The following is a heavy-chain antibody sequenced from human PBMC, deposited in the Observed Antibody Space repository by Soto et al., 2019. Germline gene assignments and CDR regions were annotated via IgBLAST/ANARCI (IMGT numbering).Heavy chain of an antibody. CDR1: GFTFSSYS. V-gene: IGHV3-48*01. CDR3: ARDPPPPAYSSSWYKGNFDY. CDR2: ISSSSSTI. Sequence: GGSLRLSCAASGFTFSSYSMNWVRQAPGKGLEWVSYISSSSSTIYYADSVKGRFTISRDNAKNSLYLQMNSLRAEDTAAYYCARDPPPPAYSSSWYKGNFDYWGQGTLVTVSS. J-gene: IGHJ4*02. D-gene: IGHD6-13*01.